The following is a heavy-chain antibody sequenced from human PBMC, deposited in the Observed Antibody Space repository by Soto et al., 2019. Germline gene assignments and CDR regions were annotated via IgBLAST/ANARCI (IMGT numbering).Heavy chain of an antibody. CDR2: ISGSGVTT. CDR1: GFTFSTYA. V-gene: IGHV3-23*01. J-gene: IGHJ5*02. CDR3: ANGRAGP. Sequence: GGSLRLSCAASGFTFSTYAMSWVRQAPGKGLEWVSSISGSGVTTYYADSVKGRFTISRDNSKNTLYLQMNGLRVEDTALYYCANGRAGPWGQGTLVTVSS.